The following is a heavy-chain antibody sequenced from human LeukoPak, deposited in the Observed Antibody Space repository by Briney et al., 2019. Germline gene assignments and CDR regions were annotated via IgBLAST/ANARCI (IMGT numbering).Heavy chain of an antibody. Sequence: GGSLRLSCAASGFTFSSYAMSWVRQAPGKGLEWVSAISGSGYSTYYADSVKGRFTISRDNSKNTLYLQMNSLSAEDTAVYYCAKQILTTVTPFDYWGQGTLVTVSS. V-gene: IGHV3-23*01. CDR3: AKQILTTVTPFDY. CDR2: ISGSGYST. J-gene: IGHJ4*02. D-gene: IGHD4-17*01. CDR1: GFTFSSYA.